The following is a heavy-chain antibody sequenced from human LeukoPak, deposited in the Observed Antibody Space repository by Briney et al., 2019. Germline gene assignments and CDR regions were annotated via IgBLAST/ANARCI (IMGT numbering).Heavy chain of an antibody. D-gene: IGHD5-24*01. CDR3: ARSRPRGYNLFFDY. Sequence: SETLSLTCTVSGGSFSSYYWSWIRQPPGKGLEWIGYIYYSGSTNYNPSLKSRVTISVDTSKNQFSLKLSSVTAADTAVYYCARSRPRGYNLFFDYWGQGTLVTVSS. V-gene: IGHV4-59*12. J-gene: IGHJ4*02. CDR1: GGSFSSYY. CDR2: IYYSGST.